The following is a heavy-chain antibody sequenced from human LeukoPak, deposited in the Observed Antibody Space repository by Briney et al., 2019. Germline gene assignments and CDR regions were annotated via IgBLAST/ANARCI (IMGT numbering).Heavy chain of an antibody. V-gene: IGHV7-4-1*02. Sequence: ASVKVSCKASGYAFTGYYMHWVRQAPGQGLEWMGWINTNTGNSTYAQGFTGRFVLSLDTSVSTAYLQISSLKAGDTAVYYCARRGVFGYSHDLWGRGTLVTVSS. J-gene: IGHJ2*01. CDR3: ARRGVFGYSHDL. CDR1: GYAFTGYY. D-gene: IGHD5-18*01. CDR2: INTNTGNS.